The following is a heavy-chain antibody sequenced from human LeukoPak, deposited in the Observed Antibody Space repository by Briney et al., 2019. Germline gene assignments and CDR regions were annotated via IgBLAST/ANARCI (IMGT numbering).Heavy chain of an antibody. CDR1: GFTFSSYS. V-gene: IGHV3-21*01. CDR2: ISSTSTYI. J-gene: IGHJ4*02. CDR3: ARASHYDILTGYCQWPYSD. D-gene: IGHD3-9*01. Sequence: GGSLRLSCAASGFTFSSYSMNWVRQAPGKGLEWVSSISSTSTYIYYTDSAKGRFTISRDNAKNSLYLQMNSLRAEDTAVYYCARASHYDILTGYCQWPYSDWGQGTLVTVSS.